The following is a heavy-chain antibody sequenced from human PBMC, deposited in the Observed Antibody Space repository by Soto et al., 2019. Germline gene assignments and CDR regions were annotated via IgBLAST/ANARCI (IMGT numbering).Heavy chain of an antibody. Sequence: QVQLVESGGGVVQPGRSLRLSCIASGFIFNDYGMHWVRQAPGKGLEWVAGIWYDGRNQYYADSVKGRLTISRDNSRNTLSLEVTSLRVEDTAVYYCAGGRSRYSDYDLDYWGQGTQVTVSS. J-gene: IGHJ4*02. D-gene: IGHD5-12*01. V-gene: IGHV3-33*01. CDR1: GFIFNDYG. CDR3: AGGRSRYSDYDLDY. CDR2: IWYDGRNQ.